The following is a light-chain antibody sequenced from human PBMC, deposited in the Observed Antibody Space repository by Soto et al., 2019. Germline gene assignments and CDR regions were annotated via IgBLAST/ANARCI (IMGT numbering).Light chain of an antibody. CDR3: QQDNSYPRT. CDR2: RAS. J-gene: IGKJ1*01. CDR1: QSISTW. V-gene: IGKV1-5*03. Sequence: DIQMTQSPSTLSASVGDSVTITCRARQSISTWLAWFQQKPGKAPKLLIYRASSLESGIPSRCSGSGSGTEFTLNISSLQPDDFATYSCQQDNSYPRTFGQGTKVEIK.